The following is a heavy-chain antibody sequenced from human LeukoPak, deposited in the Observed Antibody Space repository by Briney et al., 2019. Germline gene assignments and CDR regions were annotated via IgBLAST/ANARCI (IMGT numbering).Heavy chain of an antibody. V-gene: IGHV4-34*01. J-gene: IGHJ4*02. Sequence: SETLSLTCAVYGGSFSDYRWSWIRQTPGKGLEWIGQITRSGSATYNSSLKTRVTISVDTSNQFSLNLKSVTAADTAVYYCARGLAPTSGYYEGGYYFFDSWGQGSLVTVSS. CDR3: ARGLAPTSGYYEGGYYFFDS. CDR2: ITRSGSA. CDR1: GGSFSDYR. D-gene: IGHD3-22*01.